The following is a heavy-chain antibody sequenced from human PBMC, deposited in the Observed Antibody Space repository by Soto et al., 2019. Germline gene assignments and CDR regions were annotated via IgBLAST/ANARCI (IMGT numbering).Heavy chain of an antibody. J-gene: IGHJ6*02. CDR1: GFTFSSFA. Sequence: QGGGSLRLSCAASGFTFSSFAMSWVRQAPGKGLEWVSAIRGGGGGTYYADSVRGRFTISRDNAKNSVYLQINSLRAEDTAVYFCARDCSGGSCYPGMDVWGQGTTVTVSS. D-gene: IGHD2-15*01. V-gene: IGHV3-23*01. CDR2: IRGGGGGT. CDR3: ARDCSGGSCYPGMDV.